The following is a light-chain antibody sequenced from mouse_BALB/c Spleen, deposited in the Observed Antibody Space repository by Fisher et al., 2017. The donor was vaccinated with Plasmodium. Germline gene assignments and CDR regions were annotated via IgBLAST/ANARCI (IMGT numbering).Light chain of an antibody. Sequence: VLTQSPLTLSVTIGHPASISCKSSQSLLDSDGQTYLNWLLQRPGQSPKRLIYLVSKLDSGVPDRFTGSRSGTDFTLKISRVEAEDLGVYYCWQGTRFPFTFGSGTKLEIK. CDR1: QSLLDSDGQTY. V-gene: IGKV1-135*01. CDR3: WQGTRFPFT. J-gene: IGKJ4*01. CDR2: LVS.